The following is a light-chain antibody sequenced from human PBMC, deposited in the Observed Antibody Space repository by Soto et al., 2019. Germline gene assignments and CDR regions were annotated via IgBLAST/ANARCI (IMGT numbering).Light chain of an antibody. CDR1: QSIGSW. CDR2: KAT. J-gene: IGKJ2*01. Sequence: DIQMTQSPSTLSASVGDGDTITCRASQSIGSWLAWYQQKPGKAPKLLIYKATNLQSGVPSRFSGSGSGTDFSLTISSLQPVDSATYFCQQYNDFQYTFGPGTKLEI. V-gene: IGKV1-5*03. CDR3: QQYNDFQYT.